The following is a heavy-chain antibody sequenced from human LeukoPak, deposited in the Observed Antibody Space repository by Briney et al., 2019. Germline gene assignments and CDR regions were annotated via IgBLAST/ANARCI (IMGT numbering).Heavy chain of an antibody. CDR2: ISSSRSYI. CDR3: ARDAFDI. Sequence: VGPLRLSCAASGFTFSRLSMNLVRQAPGKGLEWVSSISSSRSYIYYADSVKGRVTISRDKAKSTLYLQMNSLRAEDTAVYYCARDAFDIWGQGTMVTGSS. J-gene: IGHJ3*02. V-gene: IGHV3-21*01. CDR1: GFTFSRLS.